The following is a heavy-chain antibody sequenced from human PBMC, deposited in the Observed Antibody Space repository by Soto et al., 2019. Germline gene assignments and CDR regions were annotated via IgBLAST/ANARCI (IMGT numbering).Heavy chain of an antibody. V-gene: IGHV4-31*03. Sequence: PSETLSLTCTVSGGSISSGGYYWSWIRQHPGKGLEWIGYIYYSGSTYYNPSLKSRVTISVDTSKNQFSLKLSSVTAADTAVYYCGGRADVSNWNRCYCFDHWGQGTLVTVSS. CDR2: IYYSGST. D-gene: IGHD1-1*01. CDR3: GGRADVSNWNRCYCFDH. CDR1: GGSISSGGYY. J-gene: IGHJ4*02.